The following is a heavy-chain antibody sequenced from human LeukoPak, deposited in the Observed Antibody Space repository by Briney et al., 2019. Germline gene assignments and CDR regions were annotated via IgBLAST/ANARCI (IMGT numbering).Heavy chain of an antibody. CDR2: IRNAAYDGTT. CDR1: GFSFGDYA. CDR3: ARIYGYHYFYMDV. V-gene: IGHV3-49*04. J-gene: IGHJ6*03. Sequence: GGSLRLSCAASGFSFGDYAMSWVRQAPGKGPEWVGFIRNAAYDGTTDYAASVKGRFTISRDDSKNIAYLQMNSLNPEDTAVYYCARIYGYHYFYMDVWGKGTAVTVSS. D-gene: IGHD2/OR15-2a*01.